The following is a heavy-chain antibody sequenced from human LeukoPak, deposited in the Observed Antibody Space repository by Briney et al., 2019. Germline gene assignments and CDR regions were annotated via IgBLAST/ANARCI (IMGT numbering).Heavy chain of an antibody. V-gene: IGHV4-59*08. Sequence: SETLSLTCTVSGDSITGYHWSWVWQPPGKGLEWIGYIYYSGSTNYSPSLSSRVSISVDTSKNQISLKLSSLTATDTAVYYCARTRVSQPLLWLFDYWGQGTLVTVSS. CDR3: ARTRVSQPLLWLFDY. J-gene: IGHJ4*02. CDR2: IYYSGST. CDR1: GDSITGYH. D-gene: IGHD3-10*01.